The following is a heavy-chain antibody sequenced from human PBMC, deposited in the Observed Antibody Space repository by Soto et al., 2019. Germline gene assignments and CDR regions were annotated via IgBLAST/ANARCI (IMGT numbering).Heavy chain of an antibody. Sequence: GGSLRLSCAASGFTFSSYAMHWVRQAPGKGLEYVSAISSNGGSTYYANSVKGRFTISRDSSKNTVSLEMTSLRAEDTAVYYCAKVGRQWLVTSDFNYWGPGALVTVFS. V-gene: IGHV3-64*01. CDR1: GFTFSSYA. J-gene: IGHJ4*02. D-gene: IGHD6-19*01. CDR2: ISSNGGST. CDR3: AKVGRQWLVTSDFNY.